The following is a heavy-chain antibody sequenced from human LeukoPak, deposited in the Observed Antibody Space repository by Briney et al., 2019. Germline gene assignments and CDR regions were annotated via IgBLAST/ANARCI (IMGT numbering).Heavy chain of an antibody. Sequence: GGSLRLSCAASGFTFSSYSMNWVRQTPGKGLEWLSYISSTSSAIYYADSLKGRFTISRDNAKNSLYLQMDSLRAEDTAVYYCARVIGSYGDSAYWGQGTLVTVSS. D-gene: IGHD3-16*01. J-gene: IGHJ4*02. CDR1: GFTFSSYS. V-gene: IGHV3-48*04. CDR2: ISSTSSAI. CDR3: ARVIGSYGDSAY.